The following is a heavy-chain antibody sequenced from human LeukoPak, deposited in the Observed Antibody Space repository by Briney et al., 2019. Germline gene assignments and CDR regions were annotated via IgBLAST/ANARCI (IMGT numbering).Heavy chain of an antibody. Sequence: ASVKVSSTASVYTFTGYYMHWVRQAPGRGLEWMGWINPNSGGTNYAQKFQGRVTMTRDTSISTAYMELSRLRSDDTAVYYCARDPAYSSGWYYWGQGTLVTVSS. CDR2: INPNSGGT. CDR1: VYTFTGYY. J-gene: IGHJ4*02. V-gene: IGHV1-2*02. CDR3: ARDPAYSSGWYY. D-gene: IGHD6-19*01.